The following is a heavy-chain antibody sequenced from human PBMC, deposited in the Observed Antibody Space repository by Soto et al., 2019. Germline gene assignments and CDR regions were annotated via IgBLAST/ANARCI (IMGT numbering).Heavy chain of an antibody. J-gene: IGHJ4*02. CDR1: GYSFSNYW. D-gene: IGHD3-22*01. CDR2: IYPGDSDT. Sequence: PGESLKISCKASGYSFSNYWIGWVRQMPGKGLEWMGIIYPGDSDTRYSPSFQGQVTISADKSISTAYLQWNSLKASDTAIYYCARSYYYDTSGPPGGYWGQGALVTVSS. CDR3: ARSYYYDTSGPPGGY. V-gene: IGHV5-51*01.